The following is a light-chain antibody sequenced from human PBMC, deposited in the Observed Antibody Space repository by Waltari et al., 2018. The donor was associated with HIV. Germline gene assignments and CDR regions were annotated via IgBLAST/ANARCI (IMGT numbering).Light chain of an antibody. J-gene: IGLJ3*02. V-gene: IGLV1-47*01. CDR3: AAWDDSLSGSPYWV. CDR2: RNN. Sequence: QSVLTQPPSASGTPGQRVTISCSGSSSNIGSNYVYWYQQLPGTAPKLLIYRNNQRPSGVPDRFSGSKSGTSASLAISGLRSEDEADYYCAAWDDSLSGSPYWVFGGGTKLTVL. CDR1: SSNIGSNY.